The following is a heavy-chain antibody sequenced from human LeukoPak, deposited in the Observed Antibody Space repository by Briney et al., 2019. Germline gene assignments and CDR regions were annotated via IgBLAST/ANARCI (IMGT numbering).Heavy chain of an antibody. CDR2: MNPNSGNT. J-gene: IGHJ6*03. Sequence: PVASVKVSCKASGYTFTSYDINWVRQAPGQGLEWMGWMNPNSGNTGYAQKFQGRGTMTRNTSISTAYMELSSLRSEDTAVYYCARTHYDILTGYPQSRYYYYYMDVWGKGTTVPVSS. CDR1: GYTFTSYD. D-gene: IGHD3-9*01. V-gene: IGHV1-8*01. CDR3: ARTHYDILTGYPQSRYYYYYMDV.